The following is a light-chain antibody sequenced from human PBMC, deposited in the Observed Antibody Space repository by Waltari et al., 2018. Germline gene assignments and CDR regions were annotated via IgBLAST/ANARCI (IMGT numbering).Light chain of an antibody. V-gene: IGLV2-23*02. CDR2: DVS. CDR3: FSCAGSNSFA. J-gene: IGLJ2*01. Sequence: QSALTQPASVSGSPGQSITVSCIGPSNDIGSYNFVSWFQQHPGIAPKLMIYDVSERPLGVSKRFSGSKSGNTASLTISGLQAEDEAYYYCFSCAGSNSFAFGGGTRVTVL. CDR1: SNDIGSYNF.